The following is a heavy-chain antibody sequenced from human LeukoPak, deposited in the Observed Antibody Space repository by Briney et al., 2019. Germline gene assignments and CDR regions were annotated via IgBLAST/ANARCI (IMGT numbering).Heavy chain of an antibody. CDR3: ARVGPAFSPYAFDI. CDR1: SYAFTTYG. J-gene: IGHJ3*02. V-gene: IGHV1-18*01. Sequence: GASVKVSCKASSYAFTTYGISWVRQAPGQGLEWMGWISPYNGDTDLAQNLQDRVTMTTDTSTTTAFMELRSLRSDDTAVYYCARVGPAFSPYAFDIWGQGTMVTVSS. CDR2: ISPYNGDT.